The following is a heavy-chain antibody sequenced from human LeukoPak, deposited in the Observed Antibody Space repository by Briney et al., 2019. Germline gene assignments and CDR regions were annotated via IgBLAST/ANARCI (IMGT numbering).Heavy chain of an antibody. CDR1: GASMSDYY. J-gene: IGHJ5*02. Sequence: SETLSLTCTVSGASMSDYYWSWIRQPPGKGLEWIGYIYYSGSTNHSPSLKSRVTISVDTSRNRFSLKLSSVTAADTAVYYCARHEYSSSFWFDPWGQGTLVTVSS. CDR3: ARHEYSSSFWFDP. CDR2: IYYSGST. V-gene: IGHV4-59*08. D-gene: IGHD6-6*01.